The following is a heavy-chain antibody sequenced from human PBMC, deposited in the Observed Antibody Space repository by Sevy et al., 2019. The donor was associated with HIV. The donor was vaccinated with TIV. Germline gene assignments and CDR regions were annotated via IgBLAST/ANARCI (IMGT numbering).Heavy chain of an antibody. J-gene: IGHJ4*02. Sequence: GGSLRLSCAASGFTFSSYWMSWVRQAPGKGLEWVANIKQDGSEKYYVDSVKGRFTISRDNAMNSLYLQMNRLRAEDTAVYYCAREGYSSSWYRDKYYFDYWGQGTLVTVSS. D-gene: IGHD6-13*01. CDR1: GFTFSSYW. CDR2: IKQDGSEK. CDR3: AREGYSSSWYRDKYYFDY. V-gene: IGHV3-7*01.